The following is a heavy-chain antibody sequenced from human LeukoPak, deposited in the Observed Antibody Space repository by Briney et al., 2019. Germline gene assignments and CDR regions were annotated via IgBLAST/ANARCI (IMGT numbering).Heavy chain of an antibody. CDR3: ARDSGYRLIDALDI. J-gene: IGHJ3*02. D-gene: IGHD5-12*01. CDR1: GYTFTSYG. V-gene: IGHV1-18*01. CDR2: INAYNDNT. Sequence: ASVKVSCKASGYTFTSYGISWVRQAPGQGLEWMGWINAYNDNTNYAQKLQGRVTMTTDTSTSTAYMELRSLRSDDTAVYYCARDSGYRLIDALDIWGQGTMVTVSS.